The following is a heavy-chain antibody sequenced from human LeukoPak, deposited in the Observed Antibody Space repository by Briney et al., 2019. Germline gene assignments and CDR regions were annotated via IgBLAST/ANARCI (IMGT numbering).Heavy chain of an antibody. Sequence: GGSLRLSCAASGFTFDDYAMHWVRQAPGKGLEWVSGISWNGGSIGYADSVKGRFTISRDNAKNSLYLQMNSLRAEDTALYYCARRAHLADAFDIWGQGTMVTVSS. CDR3: ARRAHLADAFDI. V-gene: IGHV3-9*01. CDR1: GFTFDDYA. J-gene: IGHJ3*02. CDR2: ISWNGGSI.